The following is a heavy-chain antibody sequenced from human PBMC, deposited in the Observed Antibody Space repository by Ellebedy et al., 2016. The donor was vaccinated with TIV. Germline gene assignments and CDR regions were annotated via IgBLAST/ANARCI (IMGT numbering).Heavy chain of an antibody. D-gene: IGHD4-11*01. Sequence: PGGSLRLSCAASGFTFADYAMHWVRQVQGKGLEWVSSINWNGGTIGYADSVRGRFTISRGNAKNSLYLQMNSLRAEDMALYYCARDRLVDYDAFDIWGQGTMVTVSS. J-gene: IGHJ3*02. CDR3: ARDRLVDYDAFDI. CDR1: GFTFADYA. V-gene: IGHV3-9*03. CDR2: INWNGGTI.